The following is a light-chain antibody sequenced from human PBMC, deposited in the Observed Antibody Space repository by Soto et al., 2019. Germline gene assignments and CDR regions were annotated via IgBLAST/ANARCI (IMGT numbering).Light chain of an antibody. J-gene: IGKJ3*01. CDR2: DAS. CDR3: QQRSNWPPFT. CDR1: QSVSSY. Sequence: EIVLTQSPATLSLSPGGRATLSCRASQSVSSYLAWYQQKPGQAPRLLIYDASNRATGIPARFSGSGSGTDFTLTISSLEPEDFAVYYCQQRSNWPPFTFGPGTKWISN. V-gene: IGKV3-11*01.